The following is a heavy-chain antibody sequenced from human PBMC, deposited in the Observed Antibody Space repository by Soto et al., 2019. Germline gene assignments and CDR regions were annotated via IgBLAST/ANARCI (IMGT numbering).Heavy chain of an antibody. CDR3: ARDRVIGSSGWYRY. D-gene: IGHD6-19*01. V-gene: IGHV1-18*04. CDR2: ISADNGNT. CDR1: GYSFTSYC. Sequence: ASVKVSCNASGYSFTSYCSSCERQAPRKGLEWMNWISADNGNTNYAQKLQGRVTMTTDTSTSTADMELRSLRSDATAVYYWARDRVIGSSGWYRYWGQGTLVTVSS. J-gene: IGHJ4*02.